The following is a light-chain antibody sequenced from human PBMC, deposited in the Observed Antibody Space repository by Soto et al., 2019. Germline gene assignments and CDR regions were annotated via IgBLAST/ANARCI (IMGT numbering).Light chain of an antibody. CDR1: QDISNY. CDR3: QQYDNLPMYT. Sequence: DIQMTQSPSSLSASVGDRVTITCQASQDISNYLNWYQQKPGKAPKLLIYDASNLETGVPSRLSGSGSGTDFTFTISSLQPEDIATYYCQQYDNLPMYTLGQGTKLEIK. V-gene: IGKV1-33*01. J-gene: IGKJ2*01. CDR2: DAS.